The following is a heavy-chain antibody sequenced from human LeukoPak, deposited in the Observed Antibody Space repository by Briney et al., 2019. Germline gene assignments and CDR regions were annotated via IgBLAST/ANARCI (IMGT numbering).Heavy chain of an antibody. CDR3: ARFHIRGVYYFDY. CDR2: IYHSGST. Sequence: SGTLSLTCAVSGGSISSSNWWSWVRQPPGKGLEWIGEIYHSGSTNYNPSLKSRVTISVDTSKNQFSLKLSSVTAADTAVYYCARFHIRGVYYFDYWGQGTLVTVSS. CDR1: GGSISSSNW. J-gene: IGHJ4*02. D-gene: IGHD3-10*01. V-gene: IGHV4-4*02.